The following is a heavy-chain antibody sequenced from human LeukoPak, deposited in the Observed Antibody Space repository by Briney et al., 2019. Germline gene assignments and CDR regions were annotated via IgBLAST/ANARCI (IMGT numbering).Heavy chain of an antibody. CDR2: INHSGST. V-gene: IGHV4-34*01. CDR3: ARGYDYVWGSYRYTGQYFDY. Sequence: PSETLSLTCAVYGGSFSGYYWSWIRQPPGKGLEWIGEINHSGSTNYNPSLKSRVTISVDTSKNQFSLKLSSVTAADTAVYYCARGYDYVWGSYRYTGQYFDYWGQGTLVTVSS. CDR1: GGSFSGYY. J-gene: IGHJ4*02. D-gene: IGHD3-16*02.